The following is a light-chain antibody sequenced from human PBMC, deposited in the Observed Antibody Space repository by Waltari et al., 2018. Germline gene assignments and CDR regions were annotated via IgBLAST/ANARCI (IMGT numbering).Light chain of an antibody. V-gene: IGKV3-11*01. Sequence: EIVLTQSPATLSLSPGERATLSCRASQGVSSYLAWYQQRPGRAPRLLIYDASNRATGIPARFSGSGSGTDFTLTISTLEPEDFAVYYCQQRSNWPLHTFGQGTKLEIK. CDR3: QQRSNWPLHT. CDR1: QGVSSY. J-gene: IGKJ2*01. CDR2: DAS.